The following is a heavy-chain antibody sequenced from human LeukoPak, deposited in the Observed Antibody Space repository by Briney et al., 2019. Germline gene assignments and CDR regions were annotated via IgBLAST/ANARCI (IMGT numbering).Heavy chain of an antibody. CDR1: GFTFSSYA. D-gene: IGHD1-26*01. CDR3: ARGTRIVGARVGGD. CDR2: ISYDGSNK. V-gene: IGHV3-30-3*01. J-gene: IGHJ4*02. Sequence: GGSLRLSCAAYGFTFSSYAMHWVRQAQGKGLEWVAVISYDGSNKYYADSVKGRFTISRDNSKNTLYLQMNSLRAEDTAVYYCARGTRIVGARVGGDWGQGTLVTVSS.